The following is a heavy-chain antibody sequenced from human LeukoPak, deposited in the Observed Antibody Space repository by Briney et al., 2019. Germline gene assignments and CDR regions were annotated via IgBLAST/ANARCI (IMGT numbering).Heavy chain of an antibody. Sequence: PSETLTLTCTVSGGSISSYYWSWIRQPPGKGLEWIGYIYYSGSTNYNPSLKSRVTISGDTSKNQCSLKLSSVTAADTAVYYCARHERSPYYFDDWGQGRLVTV. CDR3: ARHERSPYYFDD. V-gene: IGHV4-59*08. CDR1: GGSISSYY. D-gene: IGHD1-1*01. J-gene: IGHJ4*02. CDR2: IYYSGST.